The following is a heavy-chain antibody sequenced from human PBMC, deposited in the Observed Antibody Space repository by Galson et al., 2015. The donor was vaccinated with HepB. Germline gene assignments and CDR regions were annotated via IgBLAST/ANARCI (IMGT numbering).Heavy chain of an antibody. J-gene: IGHJ4*02. CDR2: IRSTGNDYAT. CDR3: TRMGDFSGYSSK. CDR1: GFTFSGSA. Sequence: LRLSCAASGFTFSGSAIHWVRQASGKGPEWVGRIRSTGNDYATSYVESLKGRFTISRDDSRNMAYLHMKSLKTEDTAVYYCTRMGDFSGYSSKWGQGTLVTVSS. V-gene: IGHV3-73*01. D-gene: IGHD5-12*01.